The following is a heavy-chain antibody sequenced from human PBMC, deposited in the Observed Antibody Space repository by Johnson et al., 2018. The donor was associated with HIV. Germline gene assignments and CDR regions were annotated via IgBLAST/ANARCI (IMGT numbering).Heavy chain of an antibody. CDR3: AREYSSSWFPPSRAFDI. D-gene: IGHD6-13*01. J-gene: IGHJ3*02. CDR1: GFTFSSYG. CDR2: ITWNGGRT. V-gene: IGHV3-20*04. Sequence: VQLVESGGGSLQSGGSLRLSCAASGFTFSSYGMSWVRQAPGKGLEWVSGITWNGGRTGYVDSMKGRFTISRDNAKNSLYLQMKSLRAEDTAVYYCAREYSSSWFPPSRAFDIWGQGTMVTVSS.